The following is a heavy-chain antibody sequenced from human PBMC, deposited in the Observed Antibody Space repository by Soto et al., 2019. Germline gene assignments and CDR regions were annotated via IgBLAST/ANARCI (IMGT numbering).Heavy chain of an antibody. CDR3: ARRWGEGRVDY. CDR2: IYHSGNT. V-gene: IGHV4-4*02. D-gene: IGHD3-10*01. CDR1: GASISSSNW. J-gene: IGHJ4*02. Sequence: QVQLQESGPGLVKPSGTLSLTCAVSGASISSSNWWRWVRQPPGKGLEWIGEIYHSGNTNYNPSLKRRVTISVDKSRNKFSLKLSSVTAADTAVYYCARRWGEGRVDYWGQGTLVTVSS.